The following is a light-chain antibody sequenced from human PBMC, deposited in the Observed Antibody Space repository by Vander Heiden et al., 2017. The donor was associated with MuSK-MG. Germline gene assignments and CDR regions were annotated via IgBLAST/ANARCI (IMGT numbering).Light chain of an antibody. CDR2: DVS. CDR3: SSYTSSSTVV. J-gene: IGLJ2*01. Sequence: QSALTQPASVSGSPGQSLTISCTGTSSDVGGYTYVSCYQQHPGKAPKLMIYDVSNRPAGVANRFAGSKSGNTASLTTAGLQAEDEADYYCSSYTSSSTVVFGGGTKLTVL. CDR1: SSDVGGYTY. V-gene: IGLV2-14*01.